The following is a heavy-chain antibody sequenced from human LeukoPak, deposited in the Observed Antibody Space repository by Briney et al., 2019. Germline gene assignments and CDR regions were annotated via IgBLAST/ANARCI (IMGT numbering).Heavy chain of an antibody. J-gene: IGHJ4*02. D-gene: IGHD4-23*01. CDR1: GFTFSTYE. CDR2: ISTSGSAI. CDR3: ARATTTVASFDY. V-gene: IGHV3-48*03. Sequence: QPGGSLRLACAASGFTFSTYEMNWVRQAPGKVLEWISYISTSGSAIYYADSGKGRFTISTHNVKNSLYLQMNRLRAEDTAVYYCARATTTVASFDYWGQGTLVTVSS.